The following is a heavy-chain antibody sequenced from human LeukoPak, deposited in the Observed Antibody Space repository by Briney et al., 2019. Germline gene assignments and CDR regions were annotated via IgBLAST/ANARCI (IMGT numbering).Heavy chain of an antibody. CDR1: GFTFNTYG. D-gene: IGHD2-2*01. CDR3: AHGTMYQLDS. V-gene: IGHV3-23*01. Sequence: GGTLRLSCAASGFTFNTYGMSWVRQAPGKGLEWVSGISGSGGATYYADSVRGRFTISGDNSKNTLYLQMNSLRADDTAVYYCAHGTMYQLDSWGQGTLVTVSS. CDR2: ISGSGGAT. J-gene: IGHJ4*02.